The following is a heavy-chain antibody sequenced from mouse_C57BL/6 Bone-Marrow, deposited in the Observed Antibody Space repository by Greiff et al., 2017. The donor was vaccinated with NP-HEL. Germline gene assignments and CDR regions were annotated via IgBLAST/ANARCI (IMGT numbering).Heavy chain of an antibody. CDR2: INYDGSST. J-gene: IGHJ4*01. D-gene: IGHD2-4*01. Sequence: VQLVESEGGLVQPGSSMKLSCTASGFTFSDYSMAWVRQVPEKGLEWVANINYDGSSTYYLDSLKSRFIISRDNAKNILYLQMSSLKSEDTATYYCAREGGLRRRTYAMDYWGQGTSVTVSS. CDR1: GFTFSDYS. V-gene: IGHV5-16*01. CDR3: AREGGLRRRTYAMDY.